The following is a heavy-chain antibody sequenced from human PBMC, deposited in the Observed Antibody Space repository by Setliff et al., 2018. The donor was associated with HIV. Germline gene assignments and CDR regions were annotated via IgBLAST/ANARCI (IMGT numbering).Heavy chain of an antibody. J-gene: IGHJ1*01. D-gene: IGHD3-22*01. CDR2: INPSGGTT. Sequence: ASVKASCKASGYSFTSYYVHWVRQAPGQGLEWMGIINPSGGTTSYAQKFQGRVTMTRDTSTSTVYMELSSLRSEDTAVYYCARDWEARADYYDTSGQAQYFQHWGQGTLVTVSS. CDR3: ARDWEARADYYDTSGQAQYFQH. CDR1: GYSFTSYY. V-gene: IGHV1-46*01.